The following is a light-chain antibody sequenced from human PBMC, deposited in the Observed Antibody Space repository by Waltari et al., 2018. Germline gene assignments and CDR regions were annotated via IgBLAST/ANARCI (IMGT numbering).Light chain of an antibody. CDR1: KLGDIY. J-gene: IGLJ2*01. Sequence: SFELTQPPSLSVSPGQTTTITCSGDKLGDIYISWYQQSPGQSPVLVIYQDNKRPSGIPERFSGSNSGNTATLTISGTQPMDEADYFCQAWDRKAVVFGGGTKVTVL. CDR2: QDN. V-gene: IGLV3-1*01. CDR3: QAWDRKAVV.